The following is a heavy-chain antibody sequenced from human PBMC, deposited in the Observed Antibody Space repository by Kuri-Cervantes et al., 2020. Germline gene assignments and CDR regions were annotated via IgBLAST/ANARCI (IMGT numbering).Heavy chain of an antibody. Sequence: GGSRRLSCAASGFTFSSYAMHWFRQAPGKGLEWVAVISYDGSNKYYADSVKGRFTISRDNSKKTLYLQMNSLRAEDTAVYYCARAQWELRNAFDIWGQGTVVTVSS. CDR3: ARAQWELRNAFDI. J-gene: IGHJ3*02. V-gene: IGHV3-30-3*01. CDR1: GFTFSSYA. D-gene: IGHD1-26*01. CDR2: ISYDGSNK.